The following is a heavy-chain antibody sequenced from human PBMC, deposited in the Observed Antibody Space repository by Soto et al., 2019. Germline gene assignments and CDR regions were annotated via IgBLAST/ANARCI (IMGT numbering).Heavy chain of an antibody. J-gene: IGHJ6*02. D-gene: IGHD3-9*01. CDR1: GYTFTSYY. Sequence: ASVKVSCKASGYTFTSYYMHWVRQAPGQGLERMGIINPSGGSTSYAQKFQGRVTMTRDTSTSTVYMELSSLRSEDTAVYYCAREVRYFDWLSSDYYYGMDVWGQGTTVTVSS. CDR2: INPSGGST. V-gene: IGHV1-46*01. CDR3: AREVRYFDWLSSDYYYGMDV.